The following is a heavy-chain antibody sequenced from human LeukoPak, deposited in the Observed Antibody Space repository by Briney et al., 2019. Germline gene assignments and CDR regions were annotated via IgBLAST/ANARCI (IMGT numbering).Heavy chain of an antibody. CDR2: IYSGGST. CDR3: ARGYGSGSYRPRLYYYYGMDV. D-gene: IGHD3-10*01. Sequence: GGSLRLSCAAPGFTFSSYAMSWVRQAPGKGLEWGLVIYSGGSTYYADSVKGRFTISRDNSKNTLYLQMNSLRAEDTAVYYCARGYGSGSYRPRLYYYYGMDVWRQGTTVTVSS. J-gene: IGHJ6*02. V-gene: IGHV3-66*01. CDR1: GFTFSSYA.